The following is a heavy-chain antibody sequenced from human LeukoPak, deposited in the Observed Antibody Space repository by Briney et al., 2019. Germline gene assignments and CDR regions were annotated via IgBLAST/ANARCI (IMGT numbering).Heavy chain of an antibody. CDR3: VATSGGNTN. CDR2: VSYRGSIK. CDR1: GFTFSNYT. D-gene: IGHD5-12*01. J-gene: IGHJ4*02. Sequence: GGSLRLSCVASGFTFSNYTMHWARRAPGKGLEWVAAVSYRGSIKSYAESVKGRLTISRDNSENTLYLQMNSLRAEDTAVYYCVATSGGNTNWGQGTLVTVSS. V-gene: IGHV3-30-3*01.